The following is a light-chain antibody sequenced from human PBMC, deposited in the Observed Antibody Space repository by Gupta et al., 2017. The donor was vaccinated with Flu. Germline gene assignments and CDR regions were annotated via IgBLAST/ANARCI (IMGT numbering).Light chain of an antibody. J-gene: IGLJ1*01. Sequence: QPVLTQPPSVSETPGQRVTIACSGSTSNIGRRTVSWYQQVPGAAPKLIIYTNVQRTSGVPDRFSGSKSGTSASLAISGLQSEDEADYYCAAWDDSRNAFVFGSGTQVTVL. CDR1: TSNIGRRT. V-gene: IGLV1-44*01. CDR3: AAWDDSRNAFV. CDR2: TNV.